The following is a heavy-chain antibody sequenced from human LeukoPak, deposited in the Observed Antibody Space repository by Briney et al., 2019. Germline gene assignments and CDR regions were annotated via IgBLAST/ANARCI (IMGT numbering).Heavy chain of an antibody. J-gene: IGHJ3*02. Sequence: GGSLRLSCAASGFSLRAYDLIRVRQAPGEGLDWVSIINGGGDIMMYEDSVKGRFTISRDNSKNTFYLQMNSLRVEDTAVYYCAMRDRGYGLDIWGQGTMVTVSS. CDR3: AMRDRGYGLDI. D-gene: IGHD3-10*01. CDR2: INGGGDIM. V-gene: IGHV3-23*01. CDR1: GFSLRAYD.